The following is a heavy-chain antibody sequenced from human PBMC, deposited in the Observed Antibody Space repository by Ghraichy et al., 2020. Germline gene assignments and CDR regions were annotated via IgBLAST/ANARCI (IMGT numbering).Heavy chain of an antibody. Sequence: SETLSLTCTVSGGSISSSSYYWGWIRQPPGKGLEWIGSIYYSGSTYYNPSLKSRVTISVDTSKNQFSLKLSSVTAADTAVYYCARLPRGTTVVTHFLYYGMDVWGQGTTVTVSS. V-gene: IGHV4-39*07. CDR2: IYYSGST. CDR3: ARLPRGTTVVTHFLYYGMDV. CDR1: GGSISSSSYY. J-gene: IGHJ6*02. D-gene: IGHD4-23*01.